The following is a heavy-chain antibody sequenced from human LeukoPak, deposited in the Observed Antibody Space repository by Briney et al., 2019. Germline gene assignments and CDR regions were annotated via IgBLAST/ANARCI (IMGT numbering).Heavy chain of an antibody. V-gene: IGHV1-46*01. D-gene: IGHD6-13*01. CDR1: GYSFTAYY. CDR3: ARDHGAAAGRRVTNWFDP. Sequence: ASVKVSCKVSGYSFTAYYMHWVRQAPGQGLEWMGIINPSGGSTSYAQKFQGRVTMTRDMSTSTVYMELSSLRSEDTAVYYCARDHGAAAGRRVTNWFDPWGQGTLVTVSS. J-gene: IGHJ5*02. CDR2: INPSGGST.